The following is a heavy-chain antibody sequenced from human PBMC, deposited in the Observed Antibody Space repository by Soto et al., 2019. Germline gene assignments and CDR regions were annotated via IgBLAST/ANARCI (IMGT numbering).Heavy chain of an antibody. CDR3: AKPAKTDMVISFDY. D-gene: IGHD5-18*01. V-gene: IGHV1-24*01. Sequence: ASVKVSCKVSGYTLTELSMHWVRQAPGKGLEWMGGFDPEDGETIYAQKFQGRVTMTEDTSTDTAYMELSSLRSEDTAVYYCAKPAKTDMVISFDYWGQGSLVTVSS. CDR1: GYTLTELS. J-gene: IGHJ4*02. CDR2: FDPEDGET.